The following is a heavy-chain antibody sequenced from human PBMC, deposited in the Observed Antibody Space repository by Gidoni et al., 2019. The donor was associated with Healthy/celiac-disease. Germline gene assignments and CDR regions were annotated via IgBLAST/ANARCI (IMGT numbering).Heavy chain of an antibody. CDR2: ISWNSGSI. V-gene: IGHV3-9*01. J-gene: IGHJ4*02. Sequence: EGQLVEYGGGLVQPGRSLRHSCAASGLTFVDYAMHRVRQAPGRGLEWVSGISWNSGSIGYADSVKGRFTISRDNAKNSLYLQMNSLRAEDTALYYCAKDIVVAAALDYWGQGTLVTVSS. CDR3: AKDIVVAAALDY. D-gene: IGHD2-2*01. CDR1: GLTFVDYA.